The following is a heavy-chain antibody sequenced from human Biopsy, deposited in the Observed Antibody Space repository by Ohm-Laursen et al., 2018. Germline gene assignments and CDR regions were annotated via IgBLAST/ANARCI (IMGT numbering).Heavy chain of an antibody. CDR2: ISSSGSYT. CDR3: ARDLRADRKYFFDS. J-gene: IGHJ4*02. D-gene: IGHD1-14*01. V-gene: IGHV3-21*01. Sequence: GSLRLSCAASEFTFSVYAMNWVRQAPGKGLVWVSSISSSGSYTFYAGSLRGRFTISRDNAKNSLSLHMINLRAEDTAVYYCARDLRADRKYFFDSWGQGTLVTVSS. CDR1: EFTFSVYA.